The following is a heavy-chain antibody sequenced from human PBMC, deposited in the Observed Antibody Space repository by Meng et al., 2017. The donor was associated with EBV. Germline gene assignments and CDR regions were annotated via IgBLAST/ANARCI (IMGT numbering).Heavy chain of an antibody. D-gene: IGHD2-15*01. CDR1: GYTFTSYD. CDR3: ARGRGVYCSGGSCYPGWFDP. V-gene: IGHV1-8*01. Sequence: QGQLVQVGAEVKKPGASVKVSFKASGYTFTSYDINWVRQATGQGLEWMGWMNPNSGNTGYAQKFQGRVTMTRNTSISTAYMELSSLRSEDTAVYYCARGRGVYCSGGSCYPGWFDPWGQGTLVTVSS. CDR2: MNPNSGNT. J-gene: IGHJ5*02.